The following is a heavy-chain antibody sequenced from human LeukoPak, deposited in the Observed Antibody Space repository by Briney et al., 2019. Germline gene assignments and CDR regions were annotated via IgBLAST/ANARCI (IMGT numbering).Heavy chain of an antibody. V-gene: IGHV4-34*01. J-gene: IGHJ5*02. CDR1: GGSFSDYY. Sequence: SETLSLTCAVYGGSFSDYYWTWIRQPPGKGLECLGEINHSGRTKYNPSLKSRVTISVDTSKSQFSLDLKSVTAADTAVYYCARGRGVVYRDWFDHWGQGTLVTVSS. CDR3: ARGRGVVYRDWFDH. D-gene: IGHD2-8*02. CDR2: INHSGRT.